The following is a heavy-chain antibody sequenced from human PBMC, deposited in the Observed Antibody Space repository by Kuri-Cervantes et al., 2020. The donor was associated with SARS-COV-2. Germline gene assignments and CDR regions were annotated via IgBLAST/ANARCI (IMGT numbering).Heavy chain of an antibody. J-gene: IGHJ4*02. CDR3: AIGRGVRGVPRGQFDY. D-gene: IGHD3-10*01. CDR2: ISSSSSYT. V-gene: IGHV3-11*06. CDR1: GFTFSDYY. Sequence: GESLKISCAASGFTFSDYYMSWIRQAPGKGLEWVSYISSSSSYTNYADSVKGRFTISRDNAKNSLYLQMNSLRAEDTAVYYCAIGRGVRGVPRGQFDYWGQGTLVTVSS.